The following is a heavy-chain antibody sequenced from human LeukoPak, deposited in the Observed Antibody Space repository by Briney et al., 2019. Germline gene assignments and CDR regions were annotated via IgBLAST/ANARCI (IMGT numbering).Heavy chain of an antibody. CDR2: IKQDGSET. CDR3: ARQRGSGCLDY. D-gene: IGHD6-19*01. Sequence: GGSLRLSCAASRFTLSNYWMSWVRQAPGKGREWVANIKQDGSETYYVDSVKGRFTISRDYAKNSLSLQMNSLRAEDTAVYYCARQRGSGCLDYWGQGTLVTVSS. V-gene: IGHV3-7*01. CDR1: RFTLSNYW. J-gene: IGHJ4*02.